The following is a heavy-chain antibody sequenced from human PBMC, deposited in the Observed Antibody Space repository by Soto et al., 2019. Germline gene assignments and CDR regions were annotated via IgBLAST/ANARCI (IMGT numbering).Heavy chain of an antibody. CDR3: ARQGAIAAAGTDYYYYYMDV. Sequence: ASVKVSCKASGYTFTSYDINWVRQATGQGLEWMGWMNPNSGNTGYAQKFQGRVTMTRNTSISTAYMELSSLRSEDTAVYCCARQGAIAAAGTDYYYYYMDVWGKGTTVTVSS. V-gene: IGHV1-8*02. D-gene: IGHD6-13*01. CDR2: MNPNSGNT. J-gene: IGHJ6*03. CDR1: GYTFTSYD.